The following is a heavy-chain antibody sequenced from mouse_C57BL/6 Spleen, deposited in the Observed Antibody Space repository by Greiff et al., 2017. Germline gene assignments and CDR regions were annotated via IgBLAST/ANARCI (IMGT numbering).Heavy chain of an antibody. D-gene: IGHD4-1*01. CDR2: ISDGGSYT. Sequence: EVHLVESGGGLVKPGGSLKLSCAASGFTFSSYAMSWVRQTPEKRLEWVATISDGGSYTYYPDNVKGRFTISRDNAKNNLYLQMSHLKSEDTAMYYCARGDWDGDYWGQGTTLTVSS. CDR1: GFTFSSYA. V-gene: IGHV5-4*01. CDR3: ARGDWDGDY. J-gene: IGHJ2*01.